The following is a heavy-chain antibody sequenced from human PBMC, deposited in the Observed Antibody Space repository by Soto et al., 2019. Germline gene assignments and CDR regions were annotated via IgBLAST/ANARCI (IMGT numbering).Heavy chain of an antibody. CDR3: AKSPRQNYIWGSYSPYYFEY. CDR1: GFTFDDYA. J-gene: IGHJ4*02. V-gene: IGHV3-9*01. CDR2: ISWNSGSI. D-gene: IGHD3-16*01. Sequence: GGSLRLSCAASGFTFDDYAMHWVRQAPGKGLEWVSGISWNSGSIGYADSVKGRFTISRDNAKNSLYLQMNSLRAEDTALYYCAKSPRQNYIWGSYSPYYFEYWGQGTLVTVSS.